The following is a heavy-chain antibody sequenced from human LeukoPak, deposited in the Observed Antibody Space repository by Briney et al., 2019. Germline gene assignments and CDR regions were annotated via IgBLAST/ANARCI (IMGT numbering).Heavy chain of an antibody. Sequence: GASVKVSCKASGYTLTELSMHWVRQAPGKGLEWMGGFDPEDGETIYAQKFQGRVTMTEDTSTDTAYMELSSLRSEDTAVYYCATDYYDSSGYAFDIWGQGTMVTVSS. D-gene: IGHD3-22*01. CDR2: FDPEDGET. CDR3: ATDYYDSSGYAFDI. CDR1: GYTLTELS. J-gene: IGHJ3*02. V-gene: IGHV1-24*01.